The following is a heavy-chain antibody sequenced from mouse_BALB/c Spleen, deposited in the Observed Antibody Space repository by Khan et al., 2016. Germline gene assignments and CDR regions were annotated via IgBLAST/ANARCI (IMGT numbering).Heavy chain of an antibody. CDR1: EYEFPSHD. V-gene: IGHV5-2*01. Sequence: EVELVESGGGLVQPGESLKLSCESNEYEFPSHDMSWVRKTPEKRLELVAAIYSAGNDTYYPDTMERRFIISRDNTKKTLYLQSNSLRAENTALYYGTRHYYGSSFWFAYWGQGTLVTVSA. CDR3: TRHYYGSSFWFAY. J-gene: IGHJ3*01. D-gene: IGHD1-1*01. CDR2: IYSAGNDT.